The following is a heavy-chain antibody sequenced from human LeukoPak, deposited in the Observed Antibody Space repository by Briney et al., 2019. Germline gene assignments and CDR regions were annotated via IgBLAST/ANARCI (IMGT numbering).Heavy chain of an antibody. CDR1: EFSVGSNY. J-gene: IGHJ4*02. CDR3: ANAESGSYHFDN. Sequence: GGSLRLSCAASEFSVGSNYMTWVRQAPGKGLEWVSLIYSGGSTYYADSVKGRSTISRDNSKNTLYLQMNTLRAEDTAVFYCANAESGSYHFDNWGQGTLVTVSS. CDR2: IYSGGST. D-gene: IGHD1-26*01. V-gene: IGHV3-66*01.